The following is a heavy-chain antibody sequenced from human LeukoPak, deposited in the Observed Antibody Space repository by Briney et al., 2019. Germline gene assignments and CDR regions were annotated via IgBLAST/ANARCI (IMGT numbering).Heavy chain of an antibody. J-gene: IGHJ3*02. CDR3: ARHDSSGPYNAFDI. CDR1: GASISSGSSY. D-gene: IGHD3-22*01. V-gene: IGHV4-61*02. Sequence: SQTLSLTCTVSGASISSGSSYWSWIRQPAGKGLDWIGRIYTDGNTNYNPSLKSRVTISVDTSKNQFSLKLSSVTAADTAVYYCARHDSSGPYNAFDIWGQGTMVTVSS. CDR2: IYTDGNT.